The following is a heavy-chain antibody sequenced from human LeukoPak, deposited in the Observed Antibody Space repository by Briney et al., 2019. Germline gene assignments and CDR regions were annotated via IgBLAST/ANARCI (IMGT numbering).Heavy chain of an antibody. D-gene: IGHD6-13*01. CDR2: IRYDGSNK. CDR3: AKILVAAAEDDY. CDR1: GFTFSSYW. V-gene: IGHV3-30*02. Sequence: PGGSLRLSCAASGFTFSSYWMHWVRQAPGKGLEWVAFIRYDGSNKYYADSVKGRFTISRDNSKNTLYLQMNSLRAEDTAVYYCAKILVAAAEDDYWGQGTLVTVSS. J-gene: IGHJ4*02.